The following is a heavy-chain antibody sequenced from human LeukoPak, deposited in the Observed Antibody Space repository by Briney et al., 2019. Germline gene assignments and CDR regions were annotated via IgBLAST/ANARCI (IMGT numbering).Heavy chain of an antibody. CDR1: GFTFSTYA. D-gene: IGHD3-16*01. CDR3: ARDGGSY. J-gene: IGHJ4*02. Sequence: GGSLRLSCAASGFTFSTYAMHWVRQSPGKGLEWEAVISYDGENKYYRDSVKGRFTISRDNSKNTLYLQMNSLRVDDTGLYYCARDGGSYRGQGTLVTVSS. CDR2: ISYDGENK. V-gene: IGHV3-30*04.